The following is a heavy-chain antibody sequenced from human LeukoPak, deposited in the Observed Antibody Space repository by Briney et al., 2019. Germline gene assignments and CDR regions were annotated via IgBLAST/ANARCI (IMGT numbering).Heavy chain of an antibody. CDR2: LNTDGTYT. CDR1: GFTFSSFW. J-gene: IGHJ4*02. V-gene: IGHV3-74*01. CDR3: LKDDGHYGIDY. Sequence: PGGSLRLSCAAPGFTFSSFWLHWVRQAPGKGLVWVSRLNTDGTYTAYADSVKGRFTISRDNAKNTLFLQMNSLRAEDTAFYYCLKDDGHYGIDYWGQGTLVTVSS. D-gene: IGHD4-17*01.